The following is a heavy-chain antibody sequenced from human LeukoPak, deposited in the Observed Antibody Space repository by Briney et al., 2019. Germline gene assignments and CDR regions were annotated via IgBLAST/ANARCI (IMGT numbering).Heavy chain of an antibody. D-gene: IGHD4-17*01. CDR2: INHSGST. Sequence: SETLSLTCAVYGGSFSGYYWSWIRQPPGKGLEWIGEINHSGSTNYNPSLKSRVTISVDTSKNQFSLKLSSVTAADTAVYYCARGKPYHDYGDLYYYYYYMDVGAKGPRSPSP. J-gene: IGHJ6*03. CDR3: ARGKPYHDYGDLYYYYYYMDV. V-gene: IGHV4-34*01. CDR1: GGSFSGYY.